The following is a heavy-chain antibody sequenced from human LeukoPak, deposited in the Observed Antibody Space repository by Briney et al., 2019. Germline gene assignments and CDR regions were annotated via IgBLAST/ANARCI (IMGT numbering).Heavy chain of an antibody. V-gene: IGHV1-18*04. CDR1: GYTYTGYY. J-gene: IGHJ4*02. CDR3: ARDSDYDSSGIDY. Sequence: ASVKVSCKASGYTYTGYYMHWVRQAPGQGLEWMGWISAYNGNTNYAQKLQGRVTMTTDTSTSTAYMELRSLRSDDTAVYYCARDSDYDSSGIDYWGQGTLVTVSS. D-gene: IGHD3-22*01. CDR2: ISAYNGNT.